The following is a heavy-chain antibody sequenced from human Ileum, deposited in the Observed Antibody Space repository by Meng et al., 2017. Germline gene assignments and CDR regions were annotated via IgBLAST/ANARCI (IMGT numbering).Heavy chain of an antibody. J-gene: IGHJ4*02. V-gene: IGHV3-23*01. D-gene: IGHD3-3*01. Sequence: GESLKISCAASGFTFSSYAMTWARQAPGKGLEWVSAIGGNGAGAYYADSVMGRFTISRDNSKNTLYLEMNSLRVEDTALYYCAKPHDFWSGYFPDYWGQGTLVTVSS. CDR1: GFTFSSYA. CDR3: AKPHDFWSGYFPDY. CDR2: IGGNGAGA.